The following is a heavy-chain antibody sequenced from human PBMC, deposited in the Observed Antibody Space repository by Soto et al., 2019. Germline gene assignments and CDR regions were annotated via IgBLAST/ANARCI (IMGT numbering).Heavy chain of an antibody. V-gene: IGHV1-3*01. CDR1: GYTFTSYA. Sequence: ASVKVSCKASGYTFTSYAMLRVRQAPGQRLEWMGWINAGNGNTKYSQKFQGRVTITRDTSASTVYMEVSSLRSEDTAVYYCARAAYYYESSGYYPGDYWGQGTLVTVSS. CDR2: INAGNGNT. D-gene: IGHD3-22*01. CDR3: ARAAYYYESSGYYPGDY. J-gene: IGHJ4*02.